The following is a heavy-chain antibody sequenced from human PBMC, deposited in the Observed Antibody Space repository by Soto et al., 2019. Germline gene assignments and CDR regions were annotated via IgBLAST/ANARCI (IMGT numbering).Heavy chain of an antibody. D-gene: IGHD3-3*01. CDR1: GFDLTSHW. CDR2: IELVDSQT. Sequence: PXAALNISCRGSGFDLTSHWITWVRLMPGKGLAWIENIELVDSQTHYCPSFQGQVTLSADKSINTSFLQWASLRASDTAIYYCARLNFGAVTSFSWFDHWGPGNLVTVSS. CDR3: ARLNFGAVTSFSWFDH. V-gene: IGHV5-10-1*04. J-gene: IGHJ5*02.